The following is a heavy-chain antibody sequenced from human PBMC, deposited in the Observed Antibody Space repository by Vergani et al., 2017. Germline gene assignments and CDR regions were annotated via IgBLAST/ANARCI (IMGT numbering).Heavy chain of an antibody. D-gene: IGHD7-27*01. CDR3: ATGAGPFDI. V-gene: IGHV4-4*07. CDR1: GSPISYWC. Sequence: QVQLQESGPGLVKTSETLSLTCSASGSPISYWCWSWLRQPAGKGLEWIGRLCPSGSTNYKPSLKSRVTMSIDTSKNQFCLKLTSVTAADTAVYYCATGAGPFDIGGQGTLVTVSS. J-gene: IGHJ4*02. CDR2: LCPSGST.